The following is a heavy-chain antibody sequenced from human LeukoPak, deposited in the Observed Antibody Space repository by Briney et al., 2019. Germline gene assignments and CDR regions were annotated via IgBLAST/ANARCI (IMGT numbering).Heavy chain of an antibody. J-gene: IGHJ4*02. D-gene: IGHD3-22*01. V-gene: IGHV3-74*01. CDR1: GFTFDYYW. CDR3: VVWGEDRSGHRFDF. CDR2: INTDGSNT. Sequence: GGSLRLSCAASGFTFDYYWMHWVRQAPGKGLMWASRINTDGSNTHYADSVKGRFTISRDNAKNTLYLQMNGLRVEDTAVYYCVVWGEDRSGHRFDFWGRGTLVTVSS.